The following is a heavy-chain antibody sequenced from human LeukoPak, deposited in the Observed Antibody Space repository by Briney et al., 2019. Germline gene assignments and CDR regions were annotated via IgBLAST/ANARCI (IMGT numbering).Heavy chain of an antibody. V-gene: IGHV3-9*03. Sequence: GGSLRLSCAASGFTFDDYAMHWVRQAPGKGLEWVSGFSWNRGSIGYADSVKGRFTISRDNAKNSLHLQMNSLRAEDMALYYCAKDNKDQWLVGGTFDYWGQGTLVTVSS. CDR3: AKDNKDQWLVGGTFDY. CDR1: GFTFDDYA. CDR2: FSWNRGSI. D-gene: IGHD6-19*01. J-gene: IGHJ4*02.